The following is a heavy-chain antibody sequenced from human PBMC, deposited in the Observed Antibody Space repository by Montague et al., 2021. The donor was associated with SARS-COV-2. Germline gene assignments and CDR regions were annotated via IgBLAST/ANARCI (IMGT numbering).Heavy chain of an antibody. J-gene: IGHJ6*03. Sequence: SETLSLTCAVHGGSFSTYSWNWICQPPGKGLEWIWEIHHGVSTNYSPSLKSRVTISADTSKNQFSLKLTSVAAADTAVYYCASLGDGVVPSPILGVGPYYADYHMDVWGKGTTVTVSS. CDR1: GGSFSTYS. CDR2: IHHGVST. CDR3: ASLGDGVVPSPILGVGPYYADYHMDV. V-gene: IGHV4-34*01. D-gene: IGHD3-10*01.